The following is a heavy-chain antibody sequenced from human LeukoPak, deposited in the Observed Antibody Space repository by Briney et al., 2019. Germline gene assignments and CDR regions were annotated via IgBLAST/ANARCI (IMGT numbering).Heavy chain of an antibody. CDR1: GFSLSTRGVG. Sequence: SGPTLVKPTQTLTLTCTFSGFSLSTRGVGVGWIRQPPGKALEWLALIYWDDDKSYSPSLKSRLTIAKDTSKIHVDMTRTNMDPVDTSTYYCAHFIVARGGFDYWGRGTRVTVSA. D-gene: IGHD2-21*01. CDR3: AHFIVARGGFDY. CDR2: IYWDDDK. V-gene: IGHV2-5*02. J-gene: IGHJ4*02.